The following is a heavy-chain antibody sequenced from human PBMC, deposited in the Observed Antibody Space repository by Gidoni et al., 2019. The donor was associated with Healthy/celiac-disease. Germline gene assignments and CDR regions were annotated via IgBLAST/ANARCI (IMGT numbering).Heavy chain of an antibody. V-gene: IGHV4-59*01. D-gene: IGHD3-10*01. J-gene: IGHJ4*02. CDR2: IYYSGST. Sequence: QVQLQESGPGLVKTSETLSLTCTVSGGSISSYYWSWIRQPPGKGLEWIGYIYYSGSTNYNPSLKSRVTISVDTSKNQFSLKLSSVTAADTAVYYCARDLKGRGRLDYWGQGTLVTVSS. CDR3: ARDLKGRGRLDY. CDR1: GGSISSYY.